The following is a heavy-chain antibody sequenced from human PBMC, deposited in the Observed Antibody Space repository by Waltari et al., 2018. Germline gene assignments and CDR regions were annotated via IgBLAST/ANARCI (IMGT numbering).Heavy chain of an antibody. CDR3: AREGGTTGFGP. D-gene: IGHD3-16*01. V-gene: IGHV4-38-2*02. CDR2: TYHSGST. Sequence: QVQLQESGPGLVKPSETLSLTCVVSGYSISSGYYWGWIRQPPGKGLEWVANTYHSGSTYYNPSLMSRVTISVDTSKNQFSLKLSSVTAADTAVYYWAREGGTTGFGPWGQGTLVTVSS. CDR1: GYSISSGYY. J-gene: IGHJ5*02.